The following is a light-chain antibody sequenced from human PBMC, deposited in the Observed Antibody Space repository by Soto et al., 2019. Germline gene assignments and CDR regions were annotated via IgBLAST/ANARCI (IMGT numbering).Light chain of an antibody. Sequence: DIQMTQSPSSRSAAVGDIITITCRASQGISNYLAWYRQKKGKAPKLLIYDASSLESGVPSRFSGSGYGTEFNLTISSLQTDDFATYYCQQYNSYSRTFGQGTKVDIK. J-gene: IGKJ1*01. CDR2: DAS. CDR1: QGISNY. V-gene: IGKV1-5*01. CDR3: QQYNSYSRT.